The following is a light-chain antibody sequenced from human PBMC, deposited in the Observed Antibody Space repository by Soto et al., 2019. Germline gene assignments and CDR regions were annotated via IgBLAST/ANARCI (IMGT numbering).Light chain of an antibody. CDR2: HAS. CDR3: QHYNSYSEA. V-gene: IGKV1-5*01. Sequence: DMQLTPPPSTRPASVGERVTIACRASQSISNWLAWYQQKPGTAPKLLIYHASTLESGVPSRFSGSGSGTEFTLTISSLQPDDFATYYCQHYNSYSEAFGQGNKVDIK. CDR1: QSISNW. J-gene: IGKJ1*01.